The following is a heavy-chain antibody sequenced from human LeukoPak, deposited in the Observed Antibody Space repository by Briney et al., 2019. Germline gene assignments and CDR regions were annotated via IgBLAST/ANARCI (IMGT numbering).Heavy chain of an antibody. CDR3: AKGRLEFDY. Sequence: PGGSLRLSCAASGLTSSSDAMSWVRHAPGEGLEWGSAISGRGGSTYYADSVKGRVTISRDNSKNTPYLQMNSLRAEDTAVYYYAKGRLEFDYWGQGPLVPV. D-gene: IGHD1-1*01. V-gene: IGHV3-23*01. CDR1: GLTSSSDA. J-gene: IGHJ4*02. CDR2: ISGRGGST.